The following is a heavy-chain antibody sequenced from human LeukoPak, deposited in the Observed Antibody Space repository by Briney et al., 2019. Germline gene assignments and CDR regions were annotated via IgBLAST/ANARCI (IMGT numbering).Heavy chain of an antibody. Sequence: GGSLRLSCAASGFTFSSYGMHWVRQAPGKGLEWVSVISGGGGSTHYADSVKGRFTISRDNSKNTLYLQMNSLRVEDTAVYHCAKALGFRAPDSWGQGTLVTVSS. J-gene: IGHJ4*02. CDR3: AKALGFRAPDS. V-gene: IGHV3-23*01. CDR1: GFTFSSYG. CDR2: ISGGGGST.